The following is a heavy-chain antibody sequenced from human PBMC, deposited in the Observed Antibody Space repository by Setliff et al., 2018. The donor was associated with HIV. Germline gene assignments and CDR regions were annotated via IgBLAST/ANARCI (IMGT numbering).Heavy chain of an antibody. CDR3: ARSRNSYVGGFDF. J-gene: IGHJ4*02. CDR1: GGSITSGSDY. Sequence: SETLSLTCTVPGGSITSGSDYWSWIRQPAGKGLEWIGRIYTTGSTNYNPSLKSRVTISVDTSENQFSLKLSSVTAADTAVYYCARSRNSYVGGFDFWGQGTLVTVSS. CDR2: IYTTGST. D-gene: IGHD3-16*01. V-gene: IGHV4-61*02.